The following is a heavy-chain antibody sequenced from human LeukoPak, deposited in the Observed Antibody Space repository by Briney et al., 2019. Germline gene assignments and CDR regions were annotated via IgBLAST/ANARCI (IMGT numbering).Heavy chain of an antibody. V-gene: IGHV1-24*01. J-gene: IGHJ4*02. CDR1: GYTLTELS. D-gene: IGHD6-13*01. CDR3: ATPRFDSSSWYNFDY. Sequence: GASVKVSCKVSGYTLTELSMHWVRQAPGKGPEWMGGFDPEDGETIYAQKFQGRVTMTEDTSTDTAYMELSSLRSEDTAVYYCATPRFDSSSWYNFDYWGQGTLVTVSS. CDR2: FDPEDGET.